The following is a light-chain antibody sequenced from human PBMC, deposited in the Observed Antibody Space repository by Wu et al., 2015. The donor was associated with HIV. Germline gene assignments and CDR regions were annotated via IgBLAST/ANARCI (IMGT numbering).Light chain of an antibody. V-gene: IGKV1-5*03. CDR3: QQHNSYPYT. Sequence: DIQMTQSPSTLSAFVGDRVTITCRASQSISSWLAWYQQKPGRAPKLPIYKASSLQSGVPSRFSGSESGTEFTLTISSLQPDDFATYYCQQHNSYPYTFGQGTKVEIK. CDR2: KAS. J-gene: IGKJ2*01. CDR1: QSISSW.